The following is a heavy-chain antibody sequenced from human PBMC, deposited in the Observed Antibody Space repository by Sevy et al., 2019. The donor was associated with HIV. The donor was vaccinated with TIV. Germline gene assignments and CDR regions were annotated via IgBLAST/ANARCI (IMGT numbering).Heavy chain of an antibody. CDR2: IRYDGSNK. CDR3: AKDAGYYYDSSGYWFDY. J-gene: IGHJ4*02. Sequence: GESLKISCAASGFTFSSYGMHWVRQAPGKGLEWVAFIRYDGSNKYYADSVKGRFTISRDNSKNTLYLQMNSLRAEDTAVYYCAKDAGYYYDSSGYWFDYWGQGTLVTVSS. D-gene: IGHD3-22*01. V-gene: IGHV3-30*02. CDR1: GFTFSSYG.